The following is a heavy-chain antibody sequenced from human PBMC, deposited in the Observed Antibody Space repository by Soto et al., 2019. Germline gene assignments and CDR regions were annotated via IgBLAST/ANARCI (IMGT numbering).Heavy chain of an antibody. CDR2: ISVYNGNT. Sequence: GASVKVSCKASGYTFSSCGISWVRQAPGQGLEWMGWISVYNGNTIYAQNLQGRVTMTTDTSTSTAYMELSRLRSDDTAVYYCVIEYSSSSSYYYYGMDVWGQGTTVTVSS. CDR3: VIEYSSSSSYYYYGMDV. CDR1: GYTFSSCG. V-gene: IGHV1-18*01. D-gene: IGHD6-6*01. J-gene: IGHJ6*02.